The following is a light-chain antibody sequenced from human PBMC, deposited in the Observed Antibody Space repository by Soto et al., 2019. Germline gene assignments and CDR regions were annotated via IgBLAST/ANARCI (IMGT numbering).Light chain of an antibody. Sequence: QSVLTQPPSASGTPGQRVTISCSGSSSNIGRNTVNWYQQLPGTATKLLIYSNNQRPSGVPDRFSGSKSGTSASLAISGLQSEDEADYYCAAWDDSLNAVVFGGGTKVTVL. CDR3: AAWDDSLNAVV. CDR2: SNN. CDR1: SSNIGRNT. J-gene: IGLJ2*01. V-gene: IGLV1-44*01.